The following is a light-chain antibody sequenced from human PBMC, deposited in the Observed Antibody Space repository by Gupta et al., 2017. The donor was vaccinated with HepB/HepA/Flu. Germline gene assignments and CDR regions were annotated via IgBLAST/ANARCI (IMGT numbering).Light chain of an antibody. CDR2: AAS. Sequence: ETVLTQSPGPLSLSPGERATLSCRASQRISANYLAWYQQKPGQAPRLLIYAASSRATGVPDRFSGSGSGTDFTLTISRLEPEDFAVYYCQQYVNSPLYTFGQGTQLEIK. CDR1: QRISANY. J-gene: IGKJ2*01. V-gene: IGKV3-20*01. CDR3: QQYVNSPLYT.